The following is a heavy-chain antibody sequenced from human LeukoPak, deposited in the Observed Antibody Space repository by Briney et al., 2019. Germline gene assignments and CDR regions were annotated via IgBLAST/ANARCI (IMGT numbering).Heavy chain of an antibody. Sequence: VTSVKVSCKASGFTFTSSAMQWVRQARGQRLEWIGWIVVGSGNTNYAQKFQERVTITRDMSTSTAHMELSSLRSEDTAVYYCAAGSGSYWPPPFDYWGQGTLVTVSS. V-gene: IGHV1-58*02. D-gene: IGHD1-26*01. CDR3: AAGSGSYWPPPFDY. CDR2: IVVGSGNT. J-gene: IGHJ4*02. CDR1: GFTFTSSA.